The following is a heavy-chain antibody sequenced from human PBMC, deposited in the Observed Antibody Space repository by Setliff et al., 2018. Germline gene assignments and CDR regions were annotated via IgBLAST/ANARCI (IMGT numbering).Heavy chain of an antibody. CDR2: INTNTGNP. CDR3: SRASRFGTVGYRGDYYMDV. CDR1: GYIFTTYA. D-gene: IGHD5-18*01. Sequence: ASVKVSCKASGYIFTTYAIGWMRQAPGQGPEWMGWINTNTGNPSYAQGFTGRFVFSMDTSVSTAYLQISGLKGEDSAVYYWSRASRFGTVGYRGDYYMDVWGKGTTVTVSS. J-gene: IGHJ6*03. V-gene: IGHV7-4-1*02.